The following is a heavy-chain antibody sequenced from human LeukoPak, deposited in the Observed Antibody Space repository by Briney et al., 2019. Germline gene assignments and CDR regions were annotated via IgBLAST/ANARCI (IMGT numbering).Heavy chain of an antibody. J-gene: IGHJ5*02. V-gene: IGHV1-2*02. CDR3: ARDAVRLGVTTPGAPGWFDP. Sequence: ASVKVSCKASGYTFTGYYMHWVRQAPGQGLEWMGWINPNSGGTNYAQKFQGRVTMTRDTSISTAYMELSRLRSDDTAVYYCARDAVRLGVTTPGAPGWFDPWGQGTLVTVSS. CDR1: GYTFTGYY. D-gene: IGHD4-11*01. CDR2: INPNSGGT.